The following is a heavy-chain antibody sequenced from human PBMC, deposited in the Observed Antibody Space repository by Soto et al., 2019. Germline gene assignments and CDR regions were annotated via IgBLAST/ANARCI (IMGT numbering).Heavy chain of an antibody. J-gene: IGHJ6*02. CDR2: IYHSGST. D-gene: IGHD2-2*02. Sequence: PSETLSLTCAVSGGSISSSDWWSWVRQPPGKGLEWIGEIYHSGSTNYNPSLKSRVTISVDKSKNQFSLKLSSVTAADTAVYYCARAGRDTVVVPAAIIGNYYYYYYGMDVWGQGTTVTVSS. CDR1: GGSISSSDW. V-gene: IGHV4-4*02. CDR3: ARAGRDTVVVPAAIIGNYYYYYYGMDV.